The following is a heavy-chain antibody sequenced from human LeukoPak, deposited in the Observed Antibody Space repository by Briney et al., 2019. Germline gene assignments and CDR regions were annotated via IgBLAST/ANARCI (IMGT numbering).Heavy chain of an antibody. J-gene: IGHJ4*02. D-gene: IGHD3-10*01. CDR3: ASHPRMVRGVPM. CDR2: INQSGST. V-gene: IGHV4-34*01. CDR1: GGSFSGYY. Sequence: SETLSLTCAVDGGSFSGYYWIWVRQPPGKGLEWIGEINQSGSTNYNPSVKSRFTIPVDTSKNQFSLKLSSVPAADTAVYYCASHPRMVRGVPMWGQGTLVTVSS.